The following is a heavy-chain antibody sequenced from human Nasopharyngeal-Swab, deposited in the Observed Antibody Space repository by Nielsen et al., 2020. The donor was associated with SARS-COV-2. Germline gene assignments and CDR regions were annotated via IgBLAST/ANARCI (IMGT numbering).Heavy chain of an antibody. Sequence: GESLKISCKASGDSFSTFWIGWVRQMPGKGLEWMGLTYLVDSDTRYSPSFKGQVTISVDKSISTAYLEWSSLKASDTAIYYCVRPEGVATSFKYYFQYGMDVWGQGTMVTVPS. CDR3: VRPEGVATSFKYYFQYGMDV. J-gene: IGHJ6*02. V-gene: IGHV5-51*01. D-gene: IGHD5-12*01. CDR2: TYLVDSDT. CDR1: GDSFSTFW.